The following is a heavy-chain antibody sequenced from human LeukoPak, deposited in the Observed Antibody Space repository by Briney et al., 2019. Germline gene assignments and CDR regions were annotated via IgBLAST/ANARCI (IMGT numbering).Heavy chain of an antibody. J-gene: IGHJ4*02. CDR2: IYSGGFT. Sequence: GGSLRLSCAASGFTVSSSYMSWVRQAPGKGLEWVSVIYSGGFTYYADSVKGRSTISRDNSKNTLYLQMNSLRAEDTAVYYCAKTGNPATGDYWGQGTLVTVSS. CDR3: AKTGNPATGDY. D-gene: IGHD1-1*01. V-gene: IGHV3-53*01. CDR1: GFTVSSSY.